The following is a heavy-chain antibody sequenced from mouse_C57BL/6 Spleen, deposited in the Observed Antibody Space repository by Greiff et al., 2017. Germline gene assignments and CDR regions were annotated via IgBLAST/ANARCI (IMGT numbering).Heavy chain of an antibody. V-gene: IGHV1-9*01. J-gene: IGHJ4*01. Sequence: VQLQQSGAELMKPGASVKLSCKATGYTFTGYWIEWVKQRPGHGLEWIGEILPGSGSTNYNEKFKGKATFTADTSSNTAYMQLSSLTTEDSAIYYCARKDYYGSRGGYAMDYWGQGTSVTVSS. CDR1: GYTFTGYW. D-gene: IGHD1-1*01. CDR2: ILPGSGST. CDR3: ARKDYYGSRGGYAMDY.